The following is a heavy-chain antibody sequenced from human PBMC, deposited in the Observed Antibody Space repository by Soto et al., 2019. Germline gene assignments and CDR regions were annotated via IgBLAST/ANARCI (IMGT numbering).Heavy chain of an antibody. CDR3: AKDLRRGYDYAGFFDY. D-gene: IGHD5-12*01. CDR1: GFTLSSYA. CDR2: ISSTGDST. Sequence: PGGSLRLSCAASGFTLSSYAMSWVRQAPGKGLEWVSSISSTGDSTYYSDSVKGRFTISRDTSKNTLYLQMNSLRAEDTAVYYCAKDLRRGYDYAGFFDYWGQGTLVTVSS. J-gene: IGHJ4*02. V-gene: IGHV3-23*01.